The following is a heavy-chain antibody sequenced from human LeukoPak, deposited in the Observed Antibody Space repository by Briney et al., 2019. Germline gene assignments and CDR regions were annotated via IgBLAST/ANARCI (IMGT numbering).Heavy chain of an antibody. V-gene: IGHV4-59*05. Sequence: GSLRLSCAASGFTFSSYSMNWVRQPPGKGLEWIGSIYYSGSTYYNPSLKSRVTISVDTSKNQFSLKLSSVTAADTAVYYCAFPMPVPDIVVVVAASWGQGTMVTVSS. D-gene: IGHD2-15*01. J-gene: IGHJ3*01. CDR3: AFPMPVPDIVVVVAAS. CDR1: GFTFSSYSMN. CDR2: IYYSGST.